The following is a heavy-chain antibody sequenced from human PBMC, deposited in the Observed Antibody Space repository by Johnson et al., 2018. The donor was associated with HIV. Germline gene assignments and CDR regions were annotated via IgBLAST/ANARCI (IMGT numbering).Heavy chain of an antibody. D-gene: IGHD1-26*01. CDR1: GFTFSSYA. V-gene: IGHV3-30*04. CDR2: ISYDGSNK. Sequence: QVQLVESGGGVVQPGRSLRLSCAASGFTFSSYAMHWVRQAQGKGLEWVAVISYDGSNKYYADSVKGRFTISIDNSQNTLYLQMNSRRAEDTAVFYWSRSRPDPHSEWELRAVYAFDIWGQGTMVTVSS. J-gene: IGHJ3*02. CDR3: SRSRPDPHSEWELRAVYAFDI.